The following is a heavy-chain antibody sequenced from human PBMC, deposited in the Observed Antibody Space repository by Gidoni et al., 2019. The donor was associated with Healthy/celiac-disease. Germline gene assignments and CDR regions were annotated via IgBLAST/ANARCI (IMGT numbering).Heavy chain of an antibody. CDR2: IYYSGST. D-gene: IGHD3-3*01. CDR3: ARRFPDYDFWRGGTFDP. CDR1: GGSISSYY. V-gene: IGHV4-59*08. J-gene: IGHJ5*02. Sequence: QVQLQESGPGLVKPSETLSLTCTVSGGSISSYYWSWIRQPPGKGLEWIGYIYYSGSTNYNPSLKSRVTISVDTSKNQFSLKLSSVTAADTAVYYCARRFPDYDFWRGGTFDPWGQGTLVTVSS.